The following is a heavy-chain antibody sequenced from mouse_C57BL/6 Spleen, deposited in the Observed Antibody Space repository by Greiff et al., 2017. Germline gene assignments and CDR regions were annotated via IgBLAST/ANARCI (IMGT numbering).Heavy chain of an antibody. CDR1: GFSLTSYG. D-gene: IGHD2-3*01. J-gene: IGHJ4*01. Sequence: VKLMESGPGLVAPSQCLSITCTVSGFSLTSYGVHWVRQPPGKGLEWLVVIWSDGSTTYYSDLKTRLSISKGNTKMQVFFKMNSLKTEDTAMYYCARHKDGYYDAMDYWGQGTSVTVSS. V-gene: IGHV2-6-1*01. CDR2: IWSDGST. CDR3: ARHKDGYYDAMDY.